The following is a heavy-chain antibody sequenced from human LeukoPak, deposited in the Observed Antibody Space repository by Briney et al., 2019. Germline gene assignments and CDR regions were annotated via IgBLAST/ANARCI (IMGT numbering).Heavy chain of an antibody. CDR1: GFTFSSYA. CDR2: ISGSGGST. J-gene: IGHJ4*02. D-gene: IGHD3-22*01. V-gene: IGHV3-23*01. CDR3: AKDFRAVVVVTLFFDY. Sequence: PGGSLRLSCAASGFTFSSYAMSWVRQAPGKGLEWVSAISGSGGSTYYADSVKGRFTISRDNSKNTLYLQMNSLRAEDTAVYYCAKDFRAVVVVTLFFDYWGQGTLVTVSS.